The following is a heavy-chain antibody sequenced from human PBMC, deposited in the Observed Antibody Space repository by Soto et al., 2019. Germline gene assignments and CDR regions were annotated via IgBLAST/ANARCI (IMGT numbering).Heavy chain of an antibody. V-gene: IGHV1-69*02. CDR1: GGTFSTYT. CDR2: IIPMFGLP. Sequence: QVLLVQSGAEVKRPGSSVKVSCKVSGGTFSTYTISWVRQAPGQGLEWMGRIIPMFGLPNHAQKFQGRVTITADKSTHTSYLEMTGLTSEDTAVYYCAFDMNTGVVYFANWGQGTLVTVSS. J-gene: IGHJ4*02. CDR3: AFDMNTGVVYFAN. D-gene: IGHD3-3*01.